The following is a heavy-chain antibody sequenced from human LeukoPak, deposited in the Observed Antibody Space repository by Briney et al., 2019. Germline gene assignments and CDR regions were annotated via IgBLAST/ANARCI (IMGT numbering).Heavy chain of an antibody. CDR3: ARLYNGNQGDAFDI. D-gene: IGHD1-14*01. CDR2: MFYRGSP. Sequence: SETLSLTCDVSGGSISSYYWSWLRQPPGKGLEYIGYMFYRGSPNYNPSLKSRITISIDTPKNQISLKVNSVTAADTAVYYCARLYNGNQGDAFDIWGQGTMVTVSS. V-gene: IGHV4-59*01. CDR1: GGSISSYY. J-gene: IGHJ3*02.